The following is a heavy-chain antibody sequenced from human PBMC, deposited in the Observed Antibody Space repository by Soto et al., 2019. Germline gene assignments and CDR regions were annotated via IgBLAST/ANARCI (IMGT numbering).Heavy chain of an antibody. CDR3: ARDEAYDFWSGYYTSAPPYYYYGMDV. Sequence: ASAELCCKESRYTKTCCCMRWVRQEKKQGLEWMGWISAYNGNTNYAQKLQGRVTMTTDTSTSTAYMELRSLRSDDTAVYYCARDEAYDFWSGYYTSAPPYYYYGMDVWGQGTTVTVSS. CDR1: RYTKTCCC. D-gene: IGHD3-3*01. CDR2: ISAYNGNT. J-gene: IGHJ6*02. V-gene: IGHV1-18*01.